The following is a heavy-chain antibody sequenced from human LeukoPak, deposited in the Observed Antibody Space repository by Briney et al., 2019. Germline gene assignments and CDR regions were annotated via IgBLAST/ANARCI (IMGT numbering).Heavy chain of an antibody. J-gene: IGHJ4*02. CDR1: GYTFTGYY. CDR2: INPNSGGT. D-gene: IGHD6-13*01. CDR3: ARTGAAGTLSFDY. Sequence: GASVKVPCKASGYTFTGYYMHWVRQAPGQGLEWMGWINPNSGGTNYAQKFQGRVTMTRDTSISTAYMELSRLRSDDTAVYYCARTGAAGTLSFDYWGQGTLVTVSS. V-gene: IGHV1-2*02.